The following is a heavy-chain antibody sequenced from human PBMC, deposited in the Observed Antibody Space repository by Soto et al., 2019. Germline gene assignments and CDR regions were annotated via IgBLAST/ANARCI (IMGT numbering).Heavy chain of an antibody. Sequence: EVQLLESGGGLVQPGGSLRLSCAASGFSFSSYAMGWFRQAPGKGLDWVSAISGSGGVTHFADSVKGRFPVSRDDSNNTLYPQMNSLRAEDTAIYYCARVSGSLTSFGVLIPTHWYFDLWGRGTLVTVSS. CDR2: ISGSGGVT. J-gene: IGHJ2*01. CDR1: GFSFSSYA. D-gene: IGHD3-3*01. V-gene: IGHV3-23*01. CDR3: ARVSGSLTSFGVLIPTHWYFDL.